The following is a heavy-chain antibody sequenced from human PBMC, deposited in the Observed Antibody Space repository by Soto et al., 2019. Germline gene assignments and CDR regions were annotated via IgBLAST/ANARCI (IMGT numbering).Heavy chain of an antibody. CDR2: IYYTGRT. J-gene: IGHJ5*01. Sequence: QVQLQESGPRLVKPSETLSLTCSVSGDSVNGGGYYWSWIRQPPGRGLEWVGYIYYTGRTDFNPSLKSRVTISMDTSKNQFSLRLYSVTAADTAVYYCAREAAARHTHNWFDSWGQGTLVTVSS. D-gene: IGHD6-25*01. CDR3: AREAAARHTHNWFDS. CDR1: GDSVNGGGYY. V-gene: IGHV4-61*08.